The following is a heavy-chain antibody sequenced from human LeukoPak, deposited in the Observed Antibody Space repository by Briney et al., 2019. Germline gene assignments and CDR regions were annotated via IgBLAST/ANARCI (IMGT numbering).Heavy chain of an antibody. Sequence: SETLSLTCTVSGGSISSGDYYWSWICQPPGKGLEWIGYIYYSGSTYYNPSLKRRVTISVDTSKNQFSLKLSSVTAADTAVYYCAREGDYYDSSGYSDDAFDIWGQGTMVTVSS. CDR2: IYYSGST. CDR3: AREGDYYDSSGYSDDAFDI. CDR1: GGSISSGDYY. D-gene: IGHD3-22*01. V-gene: IGHV4-30-4*01. J-gene: IGHJ3*02.